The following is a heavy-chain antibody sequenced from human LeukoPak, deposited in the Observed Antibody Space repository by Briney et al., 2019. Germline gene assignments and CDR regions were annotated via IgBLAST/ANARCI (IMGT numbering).Heavy chain of an antibody. Sequence: ASVKVSCKASGYTFTGYYMHWVRQAPGQGLEWMGWINPNSGGTNYAQNFQGRVTMTRDTSISTTYMELSRLSSDDTAVYYCARDXRAXXLAFRYFQHWGLGTLVTV. CDR3: ARDXRAXXLAFRYFQH. CDR1: GYTFTGYY. V-gene: IGHV1-2*02. CDR2: INPNSGGT. J-gene: IGHJ1*01.